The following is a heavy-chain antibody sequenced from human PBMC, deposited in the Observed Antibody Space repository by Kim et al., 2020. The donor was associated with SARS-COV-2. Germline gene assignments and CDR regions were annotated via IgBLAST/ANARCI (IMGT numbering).Heavy chain of an antibody. CDR3: VRRSYGGGWHIELDV. D-gene: IGHD3-16*01. CDR1: GGSFSSYY. Sequence: SETLSLTCGVSGGSFSSYYWTWIRQRPRPGLEREWVGSDNDSRSTNYTPTRRDRITIDTAKTKKALSLKLTSVAATDAAVCSSVRRSYGGGWHIELDVWG. V-gene: IGHV4-34*01. J-gene: IGHJ6*01. CDR2: DNDSRST.